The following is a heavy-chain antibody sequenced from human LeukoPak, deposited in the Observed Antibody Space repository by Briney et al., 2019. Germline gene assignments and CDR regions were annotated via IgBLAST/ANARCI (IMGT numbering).Heavy chain of an antibody. V-gene: IGHV3-30*02. CDR1: GFTFSSYG. Sequence: QTGGSLRLSCAASGFTFSSYGMHWVRQAPGKGLEWVAFIRYDGSNKYYADSVKGRFTISRDNSKNTLYLQMNSLRAEDTAVYYCAKDRVLRYFDWLERAEYFQHWGQGTLVTVSS. CDR2: IRYDGSNK. J-gene: IGHJ1*01. CDR3: AKDRVLRYFDWLERAEYFQH. D-gene: IGHD3-9*01.